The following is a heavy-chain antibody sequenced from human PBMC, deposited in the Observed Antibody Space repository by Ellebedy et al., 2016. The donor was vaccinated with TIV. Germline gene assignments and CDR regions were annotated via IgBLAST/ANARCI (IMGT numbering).Heavy chain of an antibody. CDR1: GYSFATYG. J-gene: IGHJ5*02. Sequence: AASVKVSCKASGYSFATYGVTWVRQASGQGLEWMGWMNPDTGKTGCAQKFQGRVPMTRNTSISTAYLEVTSLTSEDTVVYNSARGGTTGEKNWFDPWGQGTLVTVSS. D-gene: IGHD1-1*01. V-gene: IGHV1-8*02. CDR3: ARGGTTGEKNWFDP. CDR2: MNPDTGKT.